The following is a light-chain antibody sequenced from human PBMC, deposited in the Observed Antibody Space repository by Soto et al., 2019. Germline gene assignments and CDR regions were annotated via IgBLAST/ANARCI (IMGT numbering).Light chain of an antibody. CDR1: SSDVGGSNY. J-gene: IGLJ2*01. V-gene: IGLV2-14*01. Sequence: QSALTQPASVSGSPGQSITISCTGTSSDVGGSNYVSWYQQHPGKAPKLMIYDVNSRPSGVSNRFSGSKSGNTASLTISGLQAEDEADYYCSSYASSSTLVFGGGTQLTVL. CDR2: DVN. CDR3: SSYASSSTLV.